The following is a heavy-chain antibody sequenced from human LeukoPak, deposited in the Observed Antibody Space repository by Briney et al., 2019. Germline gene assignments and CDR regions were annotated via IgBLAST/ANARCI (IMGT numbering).Heavy chain of an antibody. D-gene: IGHD3-10*01. V-gene: IGHV3-30*02. Sequence: GGSLRLSCAASGFTFSSYGMHWVRQAPGKGLEWVAFIRYDGSNKYYADSVKGRFTISRDNSKNTLYLQMNSLRAEDTAVYYCAKDGVRGVPKTSRFDYWGQGTLVTVSS. J-gene: IGHJ4*02. CDR2: IRYDGSNK. CDR3: AKDGVRGVPKTSRFDY. CDR1: GFTFSSYG.